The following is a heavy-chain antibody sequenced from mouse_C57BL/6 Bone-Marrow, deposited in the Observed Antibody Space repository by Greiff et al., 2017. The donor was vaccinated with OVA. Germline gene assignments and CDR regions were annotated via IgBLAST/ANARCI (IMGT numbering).Heavy chain of an antibody. J-gene: IGHJ1*03. CDR1: GYTFTSYT. Sequence: QVQLKQSGAELARPGASVKMSCKASGYTFTSYTMHWVKQRPGQGLEWIGYINPSSGYTKYNQKFKDKATLTADKSSSTAYMQLSSLTSEDSAVYYCASYYGNPHWYFDVWGTGTTVTVSS. D-gene: IGHD2-1*01. CDR2: INPSSGYT. V-gene: IGHV1-4*01. CDR3: ASYYGNPHWYFDV.